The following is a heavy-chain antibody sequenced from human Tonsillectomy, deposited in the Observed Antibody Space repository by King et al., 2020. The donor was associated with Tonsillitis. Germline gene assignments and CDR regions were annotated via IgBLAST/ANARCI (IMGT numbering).Heavy chain of an antibody. D-gene: IGHD4-17*01. V-gene: IGHV3-23*04. J-gene: IGHJ3*01. Sequence: VQLVESGGGLVQPGGSLRLSCAASGFTFTNYALTWVRQAPGKGLEWVSSINGNAAGTYYADSVKGRFTISRDNSKSTVYLQMNSLRGEDTAVYYCGKDPSGDYVGAFDFWGQGTMVTVSS. CDR1: GFTFTNYA. CDR3: GKDPSGDYVGAFDF. CDR2: INGNAAGT.